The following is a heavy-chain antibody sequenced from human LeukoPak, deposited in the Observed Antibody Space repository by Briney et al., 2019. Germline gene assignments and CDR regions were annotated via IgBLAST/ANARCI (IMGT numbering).Heavy chain of an antibody. CDR3: ARYDYGDRESSYYYYYGMDV. V-gene: IGHV4-61*01. CDR1: GGSISRGSSY. D-gene: IGHD4-17*01. J-gene: IGHJ6*02. Sequence: PSQTLSLTCTVSGGSISRGSSYWSWIRQPPGKGLEWIGFIYYSGSTNYNPSLKSRVTISVDTSKNQFSLKLSSVTAADTAVYYCARYDYGDRESSYYYYYGMDVWGQGTTVTVSS. CDR2: IYYSGST.